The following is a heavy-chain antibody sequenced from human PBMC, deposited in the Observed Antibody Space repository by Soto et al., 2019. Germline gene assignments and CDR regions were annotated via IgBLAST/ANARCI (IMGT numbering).Heavy chain of an antibody. J-gene: IGHJ6*03. D-gene: IGHD2-21*01. CDR1: GGSFTSYI. Sequence: QVQLVQSGAEVKKPGSSVKVSCEASGGSFTSYIFTWVRQAPGQGLEWMGRVIPIQGTANYALKFQDRVTITADKSTNTVYMELRSLRPEDTALYYCAKSSVFVDHAYMDVWGKGTTVTVSS. CDR3: AKSSVFVDHAYMDV. V-gene: IGHV1-69*08. CDR2: VIPIQGTA.